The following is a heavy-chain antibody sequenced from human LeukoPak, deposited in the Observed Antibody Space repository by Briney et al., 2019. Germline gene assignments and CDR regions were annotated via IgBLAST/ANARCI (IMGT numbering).Heavy chain of an antibody. D-gene: IGHD3-9*01. J-gene: IGHJ4*02. V-gene: IGHV4-59*01. CDR3: ARGDILTGVFDY. CDR1: GGSISSYY. CDR2: IYYSGST. Sequence: SETLSLTCTVSGGSISSYYWSWIRQPPGKGLEWIGYIYYSGSTNYNPSLKSRVTISVDTSKNQFSLKLSSVTAADTAVYYCARGDILTGVFDYWGQGTLVTVSS.